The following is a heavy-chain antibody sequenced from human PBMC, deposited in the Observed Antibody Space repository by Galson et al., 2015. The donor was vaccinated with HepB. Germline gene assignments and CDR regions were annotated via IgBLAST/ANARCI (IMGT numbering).Heavy chain of an antibody. V-gene: IGHV3-33*01. D-gene: IGHD7-27*01. CDR2: IWPDGSNK. Sequence: SLRLSCAASGFSLSNYDMHWVRQAPGKGLEWVAFIWPDGSNKYYADSVKGRFTISRDNSKNTLYLQMSSVRAEDTAVYYCARDPRYTNWAFEHWGQGALVTVSS. CDR3: ARDPRYTNWAFEH. CDR1: GFSLSNYD. J-gene: IGHJ4*02.